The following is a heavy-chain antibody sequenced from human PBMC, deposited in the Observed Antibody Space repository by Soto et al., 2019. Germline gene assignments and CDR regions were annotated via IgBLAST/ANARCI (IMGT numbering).Heavy chain of an antibody. CDR1: GFTFSDYY. V-gene: IGHV3-11*05. D-gene: IGHD5-12*01. Sequence: PGGSLRLSSVASGFTFSDYYMSWIRQAPGKGLEWVSYISSSSSYTNYADSVKGRFTISRDNAKNSLYLQMNSLRAEDTAVYYCARDHHRYSGYDYVDYWGQGTLVTVSS. J-gene: IGHJ4*02. CDR2: ISSSSSYT. CDR3: ARDHHRYSGYDYVDY.